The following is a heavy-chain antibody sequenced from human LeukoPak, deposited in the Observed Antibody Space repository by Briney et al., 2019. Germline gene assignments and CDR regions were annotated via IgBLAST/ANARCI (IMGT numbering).Heavy chain of an antibody. D-gene: IGHD2-2*02. Sequence: GGSLRLSCAASGFTFDDYAMHWVRQAPGKGLEWVSLISWDGGNIYYADSMKGRFTISRDNSKNSLYLQMNSLRAEDSAFYYCVKAAIRYTTRWNNFDYWGQGTLVTVSS. CDR2: ISWDGGNI. CDR1: GFTFDDYA. CDR3: VKAAIRYTTRWNNFDY. J-gene: IGHJ4*02. V-gene: IGHV3-43D*03.